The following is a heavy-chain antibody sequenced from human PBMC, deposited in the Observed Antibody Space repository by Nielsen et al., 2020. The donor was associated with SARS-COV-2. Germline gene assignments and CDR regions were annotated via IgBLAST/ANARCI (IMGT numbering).Heavy chain of an antibody. Sequence: SVQVSCKASGGTFSSYAISWVRQAPGQGLEWMGGIIPIFGTANYAQKFQGRVTITADKSTSTAYMELSSLRSEATAVYYCARVDAGSSYGYADYWGQGTLVTVSS. CDR2: IIPIFGTA. CDR1: GGTFSSYA. J-gene: IGHJ4*02. D-gene: IGHD5-18*01. V-gene: IGHV1-69*06. CDR3: ARVDAGSSYGYADY.